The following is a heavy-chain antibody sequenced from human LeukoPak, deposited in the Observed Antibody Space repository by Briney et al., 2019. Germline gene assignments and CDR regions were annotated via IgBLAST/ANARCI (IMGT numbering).Heavy chain of an antibody. D-gene: IGHD3-10*01. CDR1: GYTFTSYY. CDR2: INPSGGST. Sequence: ASVKVSCKASGYTFTSYYMHWVRQAPGQGLEWMGIINPSGGSTSYAQKFQGRVTMTRDTSTSTVYMELSSLRSEDTAVYYCARSEYYGSGSYQYYYYGMDVWGQGTTVTVSS. J-gene: IGHJ6*02. V-gene: IGHV1-46*01. CDR3: ARSEYYGSGSYQYYYYGMDV.